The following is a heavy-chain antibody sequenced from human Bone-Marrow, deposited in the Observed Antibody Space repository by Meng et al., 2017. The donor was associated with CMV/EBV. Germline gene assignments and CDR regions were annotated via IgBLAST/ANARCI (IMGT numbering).Heavy chain of an antibody. CDR1: GYTFIGYY. Sequence: VKVSCKASGYTFIGYYMHWVRQVPGQGLEWMGWINPNPNRGDTKYGQKFQGRVTMTSDTSLSTAYMELSRLRSDDTAVYYCARVQFLETANDAFDMWGQGTMVTVSS. V-gene: IGHV1-2*02. CDR2: INPNPNRGDT. CDR3: ARVQFLETANDAFDM. J-gene: IGHJ3*02.